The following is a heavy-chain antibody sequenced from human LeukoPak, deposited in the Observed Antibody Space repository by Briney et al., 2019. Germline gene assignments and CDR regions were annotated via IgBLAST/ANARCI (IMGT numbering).Heavy chain of an antibody. D-gene: IGHD3-10*01. V-gene: IGHV3-53*01. J-gene: IGHJ4*02. CDR2: IYTGGTT. CDR3: AKGSSAGRPYYFDY. Sequence: GGSLRLTCAVSGFSVSNTYMNWVRQAPGKGLECVSVIYTGGTTYNADSVKGRFTISRDNAKNSLYLQMNSLRAEDTAMYYCAKGSSAGRPYYFDYWGQGTLVTVSS. CDR1: GFSVSNTY.